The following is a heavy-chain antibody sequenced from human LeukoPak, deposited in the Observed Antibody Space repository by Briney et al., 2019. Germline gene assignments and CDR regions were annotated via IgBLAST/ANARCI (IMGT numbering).Heavy chain of an antibody. CDR1: GASFSGFY. Sequence: PSQSMSLTCAVYGASFSGFYSSWIRPPPRKGREWVGEIHHSGSTNYNPSLKSRVTISVDTSKNQFSLKLSSVTAADTAVYYCARGGTDKLLWFGELLSRAIDYWGQGTLVTVSS. CDR2: IHHSGST. V-gene: IGHV4-34*01. CDR3: ARGGTDKLLWFGELLSRAIDY. J-gene: IGHJ4*02. D-gene: IGHD3-10*01.